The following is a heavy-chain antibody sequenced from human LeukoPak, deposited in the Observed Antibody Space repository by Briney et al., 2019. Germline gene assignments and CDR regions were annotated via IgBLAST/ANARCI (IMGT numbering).Heavy chain of an antibody. V-gene: IGHV4-34*01. J-gene: IGHJ5*02. Sequence: SETLSLTCAVYGGSFSGYYWSWIRQPPGKGLEWIGEINHSGSTNYNPSLKSRVTISVDTSKNQFSLKLSSVTAADTAVYYCTTYISIVGAMKGWFDPWGQGTLVTVSS. CDR1: GGSFSGYY. CDR3: TTYISIVGAMKGWFDP. CDR2: INHSGST. D-gene: IGHD1-26*01.